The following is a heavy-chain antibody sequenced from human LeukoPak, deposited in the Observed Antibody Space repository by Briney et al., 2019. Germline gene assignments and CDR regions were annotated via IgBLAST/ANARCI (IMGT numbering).Heavy chain of an antibody. CDR2: IKSETEGWTT. V-gene: IGHV3-15*01. Sequence: AGTLTLSCAASGFTFSKAWMNWVRQAPGKGLEWVGRIKSETEGWTTDYAAPVKGRFTISRDDSKNTVHLQMSSLKVEDTAMYYCTTMAKYWGQGTLVTVSS. CDR1: GFTFSKAW. J-gene: IGHJ4*02. D-gene: IGHD5-24*01. CDR3: TTMAKY.